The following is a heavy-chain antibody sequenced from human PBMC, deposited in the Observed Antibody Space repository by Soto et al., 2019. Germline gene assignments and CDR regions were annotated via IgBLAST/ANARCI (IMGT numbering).Heavy chain of an antibody. CDR3: ARETPAAFYYYGMDV. Sequence: PSETLSLTGTVSGGSISSGDYYWSWIRQPPGKGLEWIGYIYYSGSTYYNPSLKSRVTISVDTSKNQFSLKLSSVTAADTAVYYCARETPAAFYYYGMDVWVQGTTVTVS. J-gene: IGHJ6*02. V-gene: IGHV4-30-4*01. CDR1: GGSISSGDYY. CDR2: IYYSGST. D-gene: IGHD2-15*01.